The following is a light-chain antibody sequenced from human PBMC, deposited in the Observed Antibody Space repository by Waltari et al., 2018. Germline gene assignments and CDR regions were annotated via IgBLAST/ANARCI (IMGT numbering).Light chain of an antibody. CDR3: QQYYSAPFT. CDR2: WAS. J-gene: IGKJ3*01. Sequence: DIVMTQSPDSLAVSLGERATMNCKSSQTILYSSKNKNYLAWYQQKPGQPPKLLIYWASTRESGVPDRFSGSGSGTDFTLTVSSLQAEDVAVYYCQQYYSAPFTFGPGTKVDI. CDR1: QTILYSSKNKNY. V-gene: IGKV4-1*01.